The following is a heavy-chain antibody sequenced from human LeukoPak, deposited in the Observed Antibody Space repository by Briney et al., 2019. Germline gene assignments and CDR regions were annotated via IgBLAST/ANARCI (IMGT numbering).Heavy chain of an antibody. CDR3: ARNLDGDYQAADY. CDR1: GGTFSSYA. Sequence: GASVKVSCKASGGTFSSYAISWVRRAPGQGLEWMGWISAYNGNTNYAQKLQGRVTMTTDTSTSTAYMELRSLRSDDTAVYYCARNLDGDYQAADYWGQGTLVTVSS. V-gene: IGHV1-18*01. CDR2: ISAYNGNT. J-gene: IGHJ4*02. D-gene: IGHD4-17*01.